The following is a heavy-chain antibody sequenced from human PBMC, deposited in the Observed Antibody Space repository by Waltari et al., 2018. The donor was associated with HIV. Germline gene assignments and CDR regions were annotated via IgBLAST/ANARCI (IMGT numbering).Heavy chain of an antibody. D-gene: IGHD3-10*01. CDR3: ARRAYHGSGSLSDYYFDY. CDR2: ILACESVT. Sequence: EVQLVQSGAEVKDPGESLKISCKGSGYRFTNYWIGWVRQMPGKGLECVGIILACESVTGYGPASQGKVTIAGDKSISTAYLQWSSLKAPDTAMYYCARRAYHGSGSLSDYYFDYWGQGTLVTVSS. CDR1: GYRFTNYW. V-gene: IGHV5-51*03. J-gene: IGHJ4*02.